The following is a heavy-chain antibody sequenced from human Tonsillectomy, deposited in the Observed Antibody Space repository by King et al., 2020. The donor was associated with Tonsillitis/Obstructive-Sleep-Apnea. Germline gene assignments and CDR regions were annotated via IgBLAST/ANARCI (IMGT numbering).Heavy chain of an antibody. V-gene: IGHV4-59*01. CDR3: ARDIVVVPAAMNYMDV. D-gene: IGHD2-2*01. CDR2: IYYSGSGST. Sequence: QLQESGPGLVKPSETLSLTCTVSGGSISSYYWSWLRQPPGKGLEWIGYIYYSGSGSTNYNPSLKSRVTISVDTSKNQFSLKLSSVTAADTAVYYCARDIVVVPAAMNYMDVWGKGTTVTVSS. CDR1: GGSISSYY. J-gene: IGHJ6*03.